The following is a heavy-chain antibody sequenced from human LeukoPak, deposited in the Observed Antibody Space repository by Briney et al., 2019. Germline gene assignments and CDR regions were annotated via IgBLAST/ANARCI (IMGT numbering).Heavy chain of an antibody. V-gene: IGHV3-48*03. CDR3: AREGGYYYLDFDY. CDR2: ISTTSSTI. D-gene: IGHD3-22*01. CDR1: GFTFSIYE. Sequence: GGSLRLSCAASGFTFSIYEMNWVRQAPGKGLEWVSYISTTSSTIYYADSVKGRFTISRDNAKNSLYLQMNSLRDEDTAVYYCAREGGYYYLDFDYWGQGTLVTVSS. J-gene: IGHJ4*02.